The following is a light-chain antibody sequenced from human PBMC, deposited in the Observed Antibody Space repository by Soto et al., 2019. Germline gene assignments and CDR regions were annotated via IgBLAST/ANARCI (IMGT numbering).Light chain of an antibody. CDR1: SSDVGGYKY. J-gene: IGLJ3*02. CDR3: SSFTSSSTWV. CDR2: EVN. V-gene: IGLV2-14*01. Sequence: QAVVTQPASVSGSPGQTITISCTGTSSDVGGYKYVSWYQQHPGKAPKLMIYEVNNRPSGVSSRFSGSKSGNTASLTISGLQAEDEADYYCSSFTSSSTWVFGGGTKLTVL.